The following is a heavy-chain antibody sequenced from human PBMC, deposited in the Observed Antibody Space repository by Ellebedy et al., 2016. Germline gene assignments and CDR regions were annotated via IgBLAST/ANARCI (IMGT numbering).Heavy chain of an antibody. J-gene: IGHJ6*02. CDR3: ARSGVSGMDV. V-gene: IGHV4-59*01. Sequence: SETLSLXCSISGGSLSGYYWSWIRQPPGKGLEWIGYVYGSGSTICDPSPKSRVTISIDSSKNQVSLKLTSMTAADTAVYYCARSGVSGMDVWGLGAPVTVAS. CDR2: VYGSGST. CDR1: GGSLSGYY. D-gene: IGHD2-8*01.